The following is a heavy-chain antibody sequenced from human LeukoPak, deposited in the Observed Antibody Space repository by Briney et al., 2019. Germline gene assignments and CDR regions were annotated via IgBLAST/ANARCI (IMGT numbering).Heavy chain of an antibody. J-gene: IGHJ4*02. CDR3: AIQGSGYDFGYFDY. CDR2: IRYDGSNK. D-gene: IGHD5-12*01. CDR1: GFTFSSYG. V-gene: IGHV3-30*02. Sequence: GGSLRLSCAAPGFTFSSYGMHWVRQAPGKGLEWVAFIRYDGSNKYYADSVKGRFTISRDNSKNTLYLQMNSLRAEDTAVYYCAIQGSGYDFGYFDYWGQGTLVTVSS.